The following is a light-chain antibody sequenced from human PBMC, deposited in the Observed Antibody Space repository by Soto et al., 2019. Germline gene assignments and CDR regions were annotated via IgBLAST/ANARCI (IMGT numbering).Light chain of an antibody. V-gene: IGLV1-40*01. Sequence: QSVLTQPPSVSGAPGQRVTISCTGSSSNIGAGYDVHWYQQLPGTAPKLLIYGNSNRPSGVPDRFSGSKSGTSASLAITGLQAEDVADYYCQSYDSILSVVFGGGTKLTVL. J-gene: IGLJ2*01. CDR1: SSNIGAGYD. CDR3: QSYDSILSVV. CDR2: GNS.